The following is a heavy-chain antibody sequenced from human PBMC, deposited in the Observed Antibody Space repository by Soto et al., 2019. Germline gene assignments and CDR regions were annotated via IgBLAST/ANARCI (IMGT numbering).Heavy chain of an antibody. CDR2: IYYSGST. CDR1: GGSISSGDYY. D-gene: IGHD3-22*01. J-gene: IGHJ5*02. V-gene: IGHV4-30-4*01. CDR3: ARDKYYDSSGYDNWFDP. Sequence: SSETLSLTCTVSGGSISSGDYYWSWIRQPPGKGLEWIGYIYYSGSTYYNPSLKSRVTISVDTSKNQFSLKLSSVTAADTAVYYCARDKYYDSSGYDNWFDPWGQGTLVTVSS.